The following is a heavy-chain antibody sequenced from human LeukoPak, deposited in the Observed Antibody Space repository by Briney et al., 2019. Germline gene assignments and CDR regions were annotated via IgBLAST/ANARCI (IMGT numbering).Heavy chain of an antibody. CDR1: GFTVSSNY. J-gene: IGHJ4*02. Sequence: GGSLRLSCAASGFTVSSNYMSWVRQAPGRGLEWVSVIYSGGSTYYADSVKGRFTISRDNSKNTLYLQMNSLRAEDTAVYYCARDGDWNDEADYWGQGTLVTVSS. CDR2: IYSGGST. CDR3: ARDGDWNDEADY. D-gene: IGHD1-1*01. V-gene: IGHV3-66*01.